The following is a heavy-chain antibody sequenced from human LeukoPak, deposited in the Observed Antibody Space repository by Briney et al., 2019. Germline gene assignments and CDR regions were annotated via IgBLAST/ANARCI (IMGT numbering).Heavy chain of an antibody. CDR1: GASTSSNY. D-gene: IGHD4-17*01. J-gene: IGHJ6*02. CDR3: ARIYGDRYYYYYGIDI. V-gene: IGHV4-59*08. CDR2: IYYSGST. Sequence: PSETLSLTCTVSGASTSSNYWTWIRQPPGKGLEWIGYIYYSGSTTYNPSLKGRLTISVDTSNNQFSLKLTSVTAADTAVYYCARIYGDRYYYYYGIDIWGPGTTVTVSS.